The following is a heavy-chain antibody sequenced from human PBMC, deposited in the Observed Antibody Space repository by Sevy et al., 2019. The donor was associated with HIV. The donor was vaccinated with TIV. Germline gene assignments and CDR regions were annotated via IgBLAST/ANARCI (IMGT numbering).Heavy chain of an antibody. V-gene: IGHV3-74*01. D-gene: IGHD6-19*01. CDR1: GFTFSSHW. Sequence: GGSLRLSCAASGFTFSSHWMHWVRQAPGKGLVCVSRLNGDGSSASYADFVKGRFTISRDNGKNTVYLQISSLTADDTAVYYCTRGRSGTYGWFDPWGQGTLVTVSS. J-gene: IGHJ5*02. CDR2: LNGDGSSA. CDR3: TRGRSGTYGWFDP.